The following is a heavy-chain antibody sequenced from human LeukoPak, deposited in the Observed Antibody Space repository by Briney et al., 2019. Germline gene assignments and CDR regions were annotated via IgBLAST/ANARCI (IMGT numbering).Heavy chain of an antibody. J-gene: IGHJ4*02. CDR3: ARDCSNGVCYPRDY. CDR1: GYTLSGYG. Sequence: GASVTVSCKASGYTLSGYGISWLRQAPGQGLEWVGWITTYNGDKKYSEKFQGRITMTTDTSTSTYYMELRSLRSDGTAIYYCARDCSNGVCYPRDYWGQGTLVIVST. D-gene: IGHD2-8*01. V-gene: IGHV1-18*01. CDR2: ITTYNGDK.